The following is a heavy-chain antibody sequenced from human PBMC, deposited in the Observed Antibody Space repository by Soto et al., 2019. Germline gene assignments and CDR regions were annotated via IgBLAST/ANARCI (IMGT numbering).Heavy chain of an antibody. J-gene: IGHJ6*02. D-gene: IGHD6-13*01. CDR1: GFTFSSYG. CDR3: AKVGSSWGITYYYYGMDV. V-gene: IGHV3-30*18. CDR2: ISYDGSNK. Sequence: QVQLVESGGGVVQPGRSLRLSCAASGFTFSSYGMHWVRQAPGKGLEWVAVISYDGSNKYYADSVKGRFTISRDNSKNTXXLQMNSLRAEDTAVYYCAKVGSSWGITYYYYGMDVWGQGTTVTVSS.